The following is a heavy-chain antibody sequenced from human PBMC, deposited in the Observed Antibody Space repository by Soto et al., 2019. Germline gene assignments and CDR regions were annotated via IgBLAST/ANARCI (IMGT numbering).Heavy chain of an antibody. CDR2: IWYDGSNK. Sequence: PAGSLRLSCAASGFPFSSYGMHWVRQAPGKGLDWVGVIWYDGSNKDYAESVKGRFTISRDNSKNMLYLQMNSLRADDTAVYYCASSINWGQGTLVTVSS. J-gene: IGHJ4*02. CDR1: GFPFSSYG. CDR3: ASSIN. V-gene: IGHV3-33*03.